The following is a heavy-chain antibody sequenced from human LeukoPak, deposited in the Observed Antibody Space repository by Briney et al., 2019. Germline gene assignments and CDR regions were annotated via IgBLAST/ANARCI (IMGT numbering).Heavy chain of an antibody. CDR1: GYTFTSYA. CDR2: INAGNGNT. V-gene: IGHV1-3*01. Sequence: ASVRVSCKASGYTFTSYAIHWVRQAPGQRLEWMGWINAGNGNTKYSQKFQGRVTITRDTSASTAYMELSSLRSEDTAVYYCASWAYYDSSGYAYYYYGMDVWGQGTTVTVSS. J-gene: IGHJ6*02. D-gene: IGHD3-22*01. CDR3: ASWAYYDSSGYAYYYYGMDV.